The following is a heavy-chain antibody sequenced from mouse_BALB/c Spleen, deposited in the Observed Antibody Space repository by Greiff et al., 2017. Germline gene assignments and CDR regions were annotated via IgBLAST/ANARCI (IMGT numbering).Heavy chain of an antibody. V-gene: IGHV2-2*02. Sequence: VQLQQSGPGLVQPSQCLSITCTVTGFSLTSYGVHWVRQSPGKDLEWLGVIWSGGSTDYNAAFISRLSISKNHSNSKLFFKMNSLQANDTAIYYYARRDYDYEGCAYWGQGTLVTVSA. CDR1: GFSLTSYG. J-gene: IGHJ3*01. CDR3: ARRDYDYEGCAY. CDR2: IWSGGST. D-gene: IGHD2-4*01.